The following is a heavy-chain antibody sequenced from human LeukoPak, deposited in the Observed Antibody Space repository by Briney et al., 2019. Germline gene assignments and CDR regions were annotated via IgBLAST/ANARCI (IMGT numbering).Heavy chain of an antibody. D-gene: IGHD3-9*01. CDR2: ISYSGST. Sequence: SETLSLTCTVFGGSFTPYYWSWIRQPPGKGLEWIGHISYSGSTNYNPSLKSRVTVSIDTSKNQVSLKLSSMTAADTAVYYCARGFDGPNAFDIWGQGTMVTVSS. V-gene: IGHV4-59*01. CDR3: ARGFDGPNAFDI. J-gene: IGHJ3*02. CDR1: GGSFTPYY.